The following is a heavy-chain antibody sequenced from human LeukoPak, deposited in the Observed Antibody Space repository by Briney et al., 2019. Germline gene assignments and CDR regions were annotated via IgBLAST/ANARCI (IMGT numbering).Heavy chain of an antibody. CDR3: AKDRGWCFEY. V-gene: IGHV3-30*18. D-gene: IGHD6-19*01. CDR2: ISYDGSGK. J-gene: IGHJ4*02. CDR1: GFTFGSSD. Sequence: GGSLRLSCAASGFTFGSSDIHWVRQAPGKGLEWVAFISYDGSGKYYAESVKGRFTVSRDNSKHTLYLQMSSLRVEDTAVYYCAKDRGWCFEYWGQGTLVTVSS.